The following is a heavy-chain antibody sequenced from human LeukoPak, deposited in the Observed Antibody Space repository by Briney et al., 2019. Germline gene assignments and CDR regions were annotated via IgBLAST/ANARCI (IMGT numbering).Heavy chain of an antibody. CDR2: IKNDGSAT. CDR1: GIATSGYW. CDR3: TKSDWFDP. V-gene: IGHV3-74*03. J-gene: IGHJ5*02. Sequence: TGGSLRLSCAASGIATSGYWMHWVRQAPGKGLMWVSRIKNDGSATMYADSVKGRFTISRDNAKNTLYLQMNSLRAEDTAVYYCTKSDWFDPWGQGTLVTVSS.